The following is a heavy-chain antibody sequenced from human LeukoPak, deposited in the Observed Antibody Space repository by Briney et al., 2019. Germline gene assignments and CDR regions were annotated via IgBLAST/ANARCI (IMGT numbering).Heavy chain of an antibody. J-gene: IGHJ4*02. CDR3: ARGQGWLVDY. V-gene: IGHV3-7*05. CDR1: GXXFSXTY. CDR2: ITQDGSEN. D-gene: IGHD6-19*01. Sequence: SLRLSCAAXGXXFSXTYIXXVXXXPXXXLXCVANITQDGSENNYVDSVKGRSPISRDNVKTALHLQMNSLRAEDTAVYYCARGQGWLVDYWGQGTLVTVSS.